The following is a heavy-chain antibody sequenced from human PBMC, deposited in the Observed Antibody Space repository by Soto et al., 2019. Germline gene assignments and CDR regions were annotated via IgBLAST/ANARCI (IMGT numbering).Heavy chain of an antibody. CDR3: AREGPPSLN. CDR1: GYTFTSYG. Sequence: ASVKVSCKASGYTFTSYGISWVRQAPGQGLEWMGWIRAYNGNTNYPQKLRGRVTMTTDTSTSTVYLELRSLRSDDTAVYYCAREGPPSLNWGQRTLVTVSS. CDR2: IRAYNGNT. D-gene: IGHD2-2*01. V-gene: IGHV1-18*01. J-gene: IGHJ4*02.